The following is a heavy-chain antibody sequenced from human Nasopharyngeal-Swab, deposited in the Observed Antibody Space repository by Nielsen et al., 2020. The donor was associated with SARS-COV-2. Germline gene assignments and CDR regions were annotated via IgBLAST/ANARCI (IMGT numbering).Heavy chain of an antibody. CDR3: ASIVRGSPYGMDV. V-gene: IGHV3-74*01. CDR1: ESTLSNNW. CDR2: IDSDGSST. Sequence: GGSLRLSCTASESTLSNNWIHWVRQAPGKGLVWVSCIDSDGSSTYYADFVKGRFTISRDNGKNTVHLQMNSLRAEDTALYYCASIVRGSPYGMDVWGQGTTVTVSS. J-gene: IGHJ6*02. D-gene: IGHD3-10*01.